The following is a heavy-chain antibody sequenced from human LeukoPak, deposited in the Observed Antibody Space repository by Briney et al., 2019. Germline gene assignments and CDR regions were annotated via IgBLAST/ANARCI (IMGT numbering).Heavy chain of an antibody. V-gene: IGHV1-46*01. Sequence: GASVKVSCKASGYTFTSYYMHWVRQAPGQGLEWMGIINPSGGSTSYAQKFQGRVTMTTDTSTSTAYMELRSLRSDDTAVYYCAREVPHYGDYCDYWGQGTLVTVSS. D-gene: IGHD4-17*01. J-gene: IGHJ4*02. CDR1: GYTFTSYY. CDR2: INPSGGST. CDR3: AREVPHYGDYCDY.